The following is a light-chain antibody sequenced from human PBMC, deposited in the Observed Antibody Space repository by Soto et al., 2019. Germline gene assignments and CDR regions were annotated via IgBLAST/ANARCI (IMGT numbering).Light chain of an antibody. CDR2: PAS. Sequence: DIQMTQTASTLSATVGDRVNITCRAWQSISSWLAWYQQKPGKAPKLPIYPASSFERGVPSRLSGSGSGTDFTLTLSRLQPDDFATYYCQQYNTYSWTFGHVTKVDIK. CDR3: QQYNTYSWT. V-gene: IGKV1-5*03. CDR1: QSISSW. J-gene: IGKJ1*01.